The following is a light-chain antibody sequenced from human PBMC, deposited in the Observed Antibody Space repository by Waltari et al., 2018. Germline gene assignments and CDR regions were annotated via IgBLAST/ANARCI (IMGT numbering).Light chain of an antibody. CDR1: QSVSSNY. Sequence: FVLTQSPGILSLSPGERVTLHCRASQSVSSNYLALYQQKPGQAPSLLIYDASNRATGIADRFSGSESETDFTLTNSRLEPEDVAVYYCQQYGRSPWTFGQGTKVKIK. V-gene: IGKV3-20*01. J-gene: IGKJ1*01. CDR2: DAS. CDR3: QQYGRSPWT.